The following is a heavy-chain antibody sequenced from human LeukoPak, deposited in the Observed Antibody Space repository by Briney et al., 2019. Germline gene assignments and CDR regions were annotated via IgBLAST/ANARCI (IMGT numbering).Heavy chain of an antibody. Sequence: PSETLSLTCTVSGGSISSGGYYWSWIRQPPGKGLEWIGYIYHSGSTYYNPSLKSRVTISVDRSKNQFSLKLSSVTAADTAVYYCARGGGGLRYFDWQRGFDYWGQGTLVTVSS. J-gene: IGHJ4*02. CDR1: GGSISSGGYY. CDR2: IYHSGST. V-gene: IGHV4-30-2*01. CDR3: ARGGGGLRYFDWQRGFDY. D-gene: IGHD3-9*01.